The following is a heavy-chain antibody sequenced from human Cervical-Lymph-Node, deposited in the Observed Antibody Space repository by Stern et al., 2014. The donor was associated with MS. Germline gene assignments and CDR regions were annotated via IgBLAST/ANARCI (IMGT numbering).Heavy chain of an antibody. CDR1: GYTFTDYH. J-gene: IGHJ4*02. D-gene: IGHD1-26*01. V-gene: IGHV1-46*01. CDR3: ARVAPTVGAAY. CDR2: ISPDGGRT. Sequence: QVQLVESGAEVKEPGASVKVSCTASGYTFTDYHLQWVRQAPGPGLEWMGMISPDGGRTAYAPKFRGRVTMTRDKSTATVYMELNSLRSEDTAVYFCARVAPTVGAAYWGQGTLVTVSS.